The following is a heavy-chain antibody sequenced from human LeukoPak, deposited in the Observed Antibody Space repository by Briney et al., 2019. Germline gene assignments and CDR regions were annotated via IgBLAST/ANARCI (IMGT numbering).Heavy chain of an antibody. CDR2: IIPIFGTA. CDR3: ARPMVMVRGAEPFDY. Sequence: SVKVSCKASGYTFTGYYLHWVRQAPGQGLEWMGGIIPIFGTANYAQKFQGRVTITADESTSTAYMELSSLRSEDTVVYYCARPMVMVRGAEPFDYWGQGTLVTVSS. D-gene: IGHD3-10*01. V-gene: IGHV1-69*13. CDR1: GYTFTGYY. J-gene: IGHJ4*02.